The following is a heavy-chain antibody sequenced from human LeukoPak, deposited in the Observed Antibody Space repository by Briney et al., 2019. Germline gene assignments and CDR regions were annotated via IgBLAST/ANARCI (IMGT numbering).Heavy chain of an antibody. D-gene: IGHD1-14*01. CDR1: GFTVITND. CDR2: LYSDGNT. Sequence: GGSLRLSRAASGFTVITNDMTWVRQAPGKGLEWVSVLYSDGNTKYADSVQGRFTISRDNSKNTLYLEMTSLRPDDTAVYYCARGVEPLADNTLAYWGQGTLVTVSS. V-gene: IGHV3-53*01. J-gene: IGHJ4*02. CDR3: ARGVEPLADNTLAY.